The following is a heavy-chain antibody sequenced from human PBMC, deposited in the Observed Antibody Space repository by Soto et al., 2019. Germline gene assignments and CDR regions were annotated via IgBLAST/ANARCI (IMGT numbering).Heavy chain of an antibody. D-gene: IGHD3-3*01. CDR1: GFTFSSYG. CDR2: ISYDGSNK. V-gene: IGHV3-30*18. CDR3: AKDTPTYYDFWSGYGGFDY. Sequence: QVQLVESGGGVVQPGRSLRLSCAASGFTFSSYGMHWVRQAPGKGLEWVAVISYDGSNKYYADSVKGRFTISRDNSKNTLYLQMNSLGAEDTAVYYCAKDTPTYYDFWSGYGGFDYWGQGTLVTVSS. J-gene: IGHJ4*02.